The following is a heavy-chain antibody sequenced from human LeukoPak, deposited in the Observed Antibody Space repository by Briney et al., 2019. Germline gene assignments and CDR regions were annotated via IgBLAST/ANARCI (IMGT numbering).Heavy chain of an antibody. D-gene: IGHD3-22*01. V-gene: IGHV3-30*02. CDR2: IRFDGSNK. Sequence: PGGALRLSCAASGFTFSSYDMHWVRQAPGRGGEGVAFIRFDGSNKNYADSVMGRFTISRDNSQHTLSLQMNRLRAADTAVYYCARASSLGYDSSAYYRYFDYWGQGTLVTVSS. CDR3: ARASSLGYDSSAYYRYFDY. CDR1: GFTFSSYD. J-gene: IGHJ4*02.